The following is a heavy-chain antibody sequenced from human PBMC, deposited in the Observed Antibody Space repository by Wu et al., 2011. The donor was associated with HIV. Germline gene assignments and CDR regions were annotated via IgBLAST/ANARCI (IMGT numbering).Heavy chain of an antibody. CDR3: ARLEYCSSTSCYTRTVLIRPFDY. CDR2: IYPGDSDT. D-gene: IGHD2-2*02. V-gene: IGHV5-51*01. CDR1: GYSFANYW. J-gene: IGHJ4*02. Sequence: VQLVQSGAETRKKAPGESLKISCKASGYSFANYWIGWVRQMPGKGLEWMGIIYPGDSDTRYSPSFQGQVTISADKSISTAYLQWSSLKASDTAMYYCARLEYCSSTSCYTRTVLIRPFDYWGQGTLVTVSS.